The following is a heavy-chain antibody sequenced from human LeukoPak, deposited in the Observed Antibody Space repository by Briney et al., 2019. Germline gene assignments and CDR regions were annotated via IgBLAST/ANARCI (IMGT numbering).Heavy chain of an antibody. CDR1: GFTDSSNY. V-gene: IGHV3-66*01. Sequence: GGSLRLSCAASGFTDSSNYMSWVRQAPGKGLEWVSVIYSGGSTYYADSVKGRFTISRDNSKNTLYLQMNSLRAEDTAVYYCARVPPVVVVVPGDYYFDYWGQGTLVTVSS. CDR3: ARVPPVVVVVPGDYYFDY. D-gene: IGHD2-2*01. J-gene: IGHJ4*02. CDR2: IYSGGST.